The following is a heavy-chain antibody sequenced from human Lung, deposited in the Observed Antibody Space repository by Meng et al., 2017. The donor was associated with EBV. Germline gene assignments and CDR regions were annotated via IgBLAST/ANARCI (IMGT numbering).Heavy chain of an antibody. Sequence: QVQLVESGGGVVQPGRSLRLSCSASGFTFSSYAMHWVRQAPGKGLEWVAVISYDGSNKYYADSVKGRFTISRDNSKNTLYLQMNSLRAEDTAVYYCARETPHSSGSFDYWGQGTMVTVSS. CDR1: GFTFSSYA. CDR3: ARETPHSSGSFDY. J-gene: IGHJ4*02. D-gene: IGHD3-22*01. V-gene: IGHV3-30-3*01. CDR2: ISYDGSNK.